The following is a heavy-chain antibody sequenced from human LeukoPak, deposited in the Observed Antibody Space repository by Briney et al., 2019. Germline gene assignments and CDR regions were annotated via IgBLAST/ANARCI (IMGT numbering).Heavy chain of an antibody. CDR3: AGPPRPEMSDWYLY. Sequence: PSETLSLTCSVPGGSISRYYWGWIRQRPGKGLKWMGFIYLSGTTNYNTSLKSRVTISVDTPKNQFSRKLSSVTAADTAMDYCAGPPRPEMSDWYLYWGQGILVTVSS. V-gene: IGHV4-59*08. CDR1: GGSISRYY. CDR2: IYLSGTT. D-gene: IGHD6-19*01. J-gene: IGHJ4*02.